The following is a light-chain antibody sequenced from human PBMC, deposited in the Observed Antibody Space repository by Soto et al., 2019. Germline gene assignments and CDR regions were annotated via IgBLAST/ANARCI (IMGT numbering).Light chain of an antibody. V-gene: IGKV1-12*01. CDR3: LQVKSFPRT. CDR2: AAS. Sequence: DIQMTQSPSSVSASVGDRVTITCRASQDINNRLAWFQQRPGRAPKYLIQAASILQSGFPSRFSGSRSGTDFTLTINSLQPEDLATYYCLQVKSFPRTFGQGTKVELK. J-gene: IGKJ1*01. CDR1: QDINNR.